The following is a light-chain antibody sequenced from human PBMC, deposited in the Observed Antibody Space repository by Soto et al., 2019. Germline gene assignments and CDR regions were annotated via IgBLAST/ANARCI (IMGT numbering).Light chain of an antibody. Sequence: EIVLTQSPGTLSLSPGERATLSCRASQSISSTYLAWYRQKPGQAPRLLIYAASSRATGIPDRFSGSGSGTDFTLNISRLEPADFAVYYCQQYYASSWTFGQGTRVEIK. V-gene: IGKV3-20*01. CDR3: QQYYASSWT. J-gene: IGKJ1*01. CDR2: AAS. CDR1: QSISSTY.